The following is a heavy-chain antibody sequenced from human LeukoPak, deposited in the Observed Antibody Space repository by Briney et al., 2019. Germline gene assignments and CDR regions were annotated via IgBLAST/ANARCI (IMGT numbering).Heavy chain of an antibody. CDR1: GGSISSYY. Sequence: SETLSLTCTVSGGSISSYYWSWIRQPPGKGLEWIGYIYYSGSTNYNPSLKSRVTISVDTSKNQLSLKLSSVTAADTAVYYCARQGYSSSWEIDYWGQGTLVTVSS. D-gene: IGHD6-13*01. CDR2: IYYSGST. V-gene: IGHV4-59*08. J-gene: IGHJ4*02. CDR3: ARQGYSSSWEIDY.